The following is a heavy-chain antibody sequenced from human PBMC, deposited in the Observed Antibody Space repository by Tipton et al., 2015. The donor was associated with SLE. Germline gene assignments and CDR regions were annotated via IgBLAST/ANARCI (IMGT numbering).Heavy chain of an antibody. D-gene: IGHD6-13*01. CDR3: ARWLAAAAAVSYFDY. CDR2: IYSGGST. CDR1: GFTVSSNY. V-gene: IGHV3-66*02. Sequence: GSLRLSCAASGFTVSSNYMSWVRQAPGKGLEWVSVIYSGGSTYYADSVKGRFTISRDNSKNTLYLQMNSLRAEDTAVYYCARWLAAAAAVSYFDYWGQGTLLTVSS. J-gene: IGHJ4*02.